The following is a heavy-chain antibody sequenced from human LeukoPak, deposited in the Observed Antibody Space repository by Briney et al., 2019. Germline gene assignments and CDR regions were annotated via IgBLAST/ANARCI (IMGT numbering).Heavy chain of an antibody. Sequence: SETLSLTCAVYGGSFSGYYWSWIRQPPGKGLEWIGEINHSGSTNYNPSLKSRVTISVDTSKNQFSPKLSSVTAADTAVYYCARAGSRGRHFDYWSQGTLVTVSS. V-gene: IGHV4-34*01. J-gene: IGHJ4*02. CDR3: ARAGSRGRHFDY. D-gene: IGHD3-10*01. CDR1: GGSFSGYY. CDR2: INHSGST.